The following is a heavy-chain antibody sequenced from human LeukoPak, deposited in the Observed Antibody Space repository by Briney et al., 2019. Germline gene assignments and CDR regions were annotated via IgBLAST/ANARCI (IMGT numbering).Heavy chain of an antibody. D-gene: IGHD1-26*01. CDR1: GYTFTGYY. CDR3: AGFNGIYPNWFDP. Sequence: ASVKVSCKASGYTFTGYYMHWVRQAPGQGLEWMGWINPNSGGTNYAQKFQGWVTMTRDTSISTAYMELSRLRSDDTAVYYCAGFNGIYPNWFDPWGQGTLVTVSS. V-gene: IGHV1-2*04. CDR2: INPNSGGT. J-gene: IGHJ5*02.